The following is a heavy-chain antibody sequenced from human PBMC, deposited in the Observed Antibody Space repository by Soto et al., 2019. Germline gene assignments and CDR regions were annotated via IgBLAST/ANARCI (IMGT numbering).Heavy chain of an antibody. CDR3: AREALTVTNNRFDP. CDR2: IYHSGST. J-gene: IGHJ5*02. CDR1: GGSISSGGYS. V-gene: IGHV4-30-2*01. Sequence: SETLSLTCAVSGGSISSGGYSWSWIRQPPGKGLEWIGYIYHSGSTYYNPSLKSRVTISVDRSKNQFSLKLSSVTAADTAVYYCAREALTVTNNRFDPWGQGTLVTVSS. D-gene: IGHD4-17*01.